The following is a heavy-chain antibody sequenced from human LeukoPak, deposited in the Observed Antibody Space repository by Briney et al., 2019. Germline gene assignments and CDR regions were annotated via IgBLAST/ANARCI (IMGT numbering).Heavy chain of an antibody. CDR3: ARDKAVAGYYYYYYMDV. V-gene: IGHV3-7*01. D-gene: IGHD6-19*01. J-gene: IGHJ6*03. CDR1: GFTFSSYW. CDR2: IKQDGSEK. Sequence: PGGSLRLSXAASGFTFSSYWMSWVRQAPGKGLEWVANIKQDGSEKYYVDSVKGRFTISRDNAKNSLYLQMNSLRAEDTAVYYCARDKAVAGYYYYYYMDVWGTGTTVTVSS.